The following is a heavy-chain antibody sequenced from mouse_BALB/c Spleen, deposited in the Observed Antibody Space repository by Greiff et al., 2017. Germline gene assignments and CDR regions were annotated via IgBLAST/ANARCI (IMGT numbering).Heavy chain of an antibody. Sequence: EVQLLQSGPDLVKPGASLKISCKASGYTFTSYVMHWVQQTPGQGLEWIGYINAYNDATKYNEKFKGMATLTSDTSSSIAYMELSSLTSEDSAVYYCARGAVTGNYAWFAYWGQGTLVTVSA. CDR1: GYTFTSYV. D-gene: IGHD2-1*01. J-gene: IGHJ3*01. V-gene: IGHV1-14*01. CDR3: ARGAVTGNYAWFAY. CDR2: INAYNDAT.